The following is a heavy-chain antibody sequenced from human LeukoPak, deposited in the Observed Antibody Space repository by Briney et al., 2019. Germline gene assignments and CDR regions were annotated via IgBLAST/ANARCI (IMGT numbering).Heavy chain of an antibody. J-gene: IGHJ4*02. CDR2: IYPSGST. Sequence: SETLSLTCTVSGGSISSSSYYWGWIRQPPGKGLEWIGYIYPSGSTNHNPSLKSRVTISVQTSKNQFSLKLSSVTAADTAVYYCASLGSYGLDYWGQGTLVTVSS. V-gene: IGHV4-61*05. D-gene: IGHD3-16*01. CDR1: GGSISSSSYY. CDR3: ASLGSYGLDY.